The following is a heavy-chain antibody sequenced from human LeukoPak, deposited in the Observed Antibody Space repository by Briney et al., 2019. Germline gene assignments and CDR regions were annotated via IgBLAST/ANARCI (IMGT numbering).Heavy chain of an antibody. V-gene: IGHV3-23*01. CDR1: GFTFSSYA. CDR3: AKEHGGSSWYEDAFDI. Sequence: GGSLRLSCAASGFTFSSYAMSWVRQAPGKGLEWVSDISGSGGSTYYADSVKGRFTISRDNSKNTLYLQMNSLRAEDTAVYYCAKEHGGSSWYEDAFDIWGQGTMVTVSS. D-gene: IGHD6-13*01. CDR2: ISGSGGST. J-gene: IGHJ3*02.